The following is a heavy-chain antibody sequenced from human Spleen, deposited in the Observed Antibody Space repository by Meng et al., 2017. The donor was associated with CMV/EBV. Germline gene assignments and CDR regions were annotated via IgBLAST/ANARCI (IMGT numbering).Heavy chain of an antibody. D-gene: IGHD3-3*01. V-gene: IGHV4-39*07. CDR2: IYYSGDN. CDR1: SNKYY. CDR3: ARAFDFWSGPYTGSSWFDP. J-gene: IGHJ5*02. Sequence: SNKYYWGWVRQSPEKGLEWIGNIYYSGDNYYSPSLRSRVSMSIDTSKNQFFLKLGSVTAADTAIYYCARAFDFWSGPYTGSSWFDPWGRGTLVTVSS.